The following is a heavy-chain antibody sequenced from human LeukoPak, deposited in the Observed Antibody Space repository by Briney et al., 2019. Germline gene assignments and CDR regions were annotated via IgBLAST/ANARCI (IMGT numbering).Heavy chain of an antibody. V-gene: IGHV3-23*01. CDR2: MIGSGSST. CDR3: AREVEMATIGNAFDI. D-gene: IGHD5-24*01. J-gene: IGHJ3*02. Sequence: GGSLRLSCAASGFTFSNHAMSWVRQAPGKGLEWVSAMIGSGSSTSYAGSVKGRFTISRDNAKNSLYLQMNSLRAEDTAVYYCAREVEMATIGNAFDIWGQGTMVTVSS. CDR1: GFTFSNHA.